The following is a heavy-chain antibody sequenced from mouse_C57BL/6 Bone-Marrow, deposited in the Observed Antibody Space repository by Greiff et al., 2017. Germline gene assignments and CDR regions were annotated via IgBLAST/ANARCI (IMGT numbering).Heavy chain of an antibody. CDR1: GFTFSDYG. Sequence: EVKLMESGGGLVQPGGSLKLSCAASGFTFSDYGMAWVRQAPRKGPEWVAFISNLAYSIYYADTVTGRFTISRENAKNTLYLEMSSLRSEDTAMYYCARRRFYGSSLYYFDYWGQGTTLTVSS. CDR3: ARRRFYGSSLYYFDY. V-gene: IGHV5-15*04. J-gene: IGHJ2*01. D-gene: IGHD1-1*01. CDR2: ISNLAYSI.